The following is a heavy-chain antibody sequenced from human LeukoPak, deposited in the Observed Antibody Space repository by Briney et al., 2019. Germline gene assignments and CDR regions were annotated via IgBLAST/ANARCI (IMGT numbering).Heavy chain of an antibody. CDR2: FDPDLSEI. CDR3: GRQIRAGAFDI. D-gene: IGHD6-19*01. J-gene: IGHJ3*02. V-gene: IGHV1-24*01. CDR1: EYTLNEMA. Sequence: GASVKVSCKVFEYTLNEMAMHWVRQSPGEGLEWMEGFDPDLSEIVYAQKFQGRVTMTEDTSTNTAYMELSSLRSDDTAVYYCGRQIRAGAFDIWGQGTIVTVSS.